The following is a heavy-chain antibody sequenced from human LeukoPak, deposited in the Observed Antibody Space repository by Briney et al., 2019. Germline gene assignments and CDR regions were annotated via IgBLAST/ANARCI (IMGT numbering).Heavy chain of an antibody. Sequence: PSETLSLTCAVYGGSFSGYYWSWICQPPGKGLEWIGEINHSGSTNYNPSLKSRVTISVDTSKNQFSLKLSSVTAADTAVYYCARHRLNGDYSFDYWGQGTLVTVSS. CDR2: INHSGST. V-gene: IGHV4-34*01. D-gene: IGHD4-17*01. CDR3: ARHRLNGDYSFDY. CDR1: GGSFSGYY. J-gene: IGHJ4*02.